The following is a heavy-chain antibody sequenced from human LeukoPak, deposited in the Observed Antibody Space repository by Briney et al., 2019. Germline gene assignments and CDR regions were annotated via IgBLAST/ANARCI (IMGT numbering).Heavy chain of an antibody. CDR2: IYSGDIT. V-gene: IGHV3-66*01. D-gene: IGHD4-17*01. CDR1: GFTDSSNY. CDR3: ARGATTTVTTDY. J-gene: IGHJ4*02. Sequence: GGSLRQSRAASGFTDSSNYMSWVRQPPGKELEWVSVIYSGDITYYADSVKGRFTISRDNSKNTLYLQMNSLRAEDTAVYYCARGATTTVTTDYWGQGTLVTVSS.